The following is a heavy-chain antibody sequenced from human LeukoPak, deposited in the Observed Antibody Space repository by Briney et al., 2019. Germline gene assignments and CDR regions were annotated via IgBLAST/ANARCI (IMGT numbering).Heavy chain of an antibody. J-gene: IGHJ3*02. CDR2: IYYSGST. CDR1: GGSISSGGYY. CDR3: ARGSPDAFDI. V-gene: IGHV4-61*08. Sequence: SETLSLTCTVSGGSISSGGYYWSWIRQHPGKGLEWIGYIYYSGSTNYNPSLKSRVTISVDTSKNQFSLKLSSVTAADTAVYYCARGSPDAFDIWGQGTMVTVSS.